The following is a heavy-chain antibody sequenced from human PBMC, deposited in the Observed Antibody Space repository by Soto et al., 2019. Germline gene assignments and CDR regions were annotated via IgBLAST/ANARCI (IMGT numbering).Heavy chain of an antibody. CDR2: ISAYNGNT. J-gene: IGHJ5*02. Sequence: ASVKVSCKASGYTFTSYGISWVRQAPGQGLEWMGWISAYNGNTKYSQKFQGRVTITRDTSASTAYMELSSLRSEDTAVYYCARAPRTIFGVVKNQNWFDPWGQGTLVTVS. V-gene: IGHV1-18*01. D-gene: IGHD3-3*01. CDR1: GYTFTSYG. CDR3: ARAPRTIFGVVKNQNWFDP.